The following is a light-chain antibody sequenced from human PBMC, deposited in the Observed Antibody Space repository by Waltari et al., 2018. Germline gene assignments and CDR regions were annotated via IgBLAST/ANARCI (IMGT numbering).Light chain of an antibody. CDR3: SSYTSTNTHVV. CDR1: SSDIGGYYF. CDR2: DVN. V-gene: IGLV2-14*03. Sequence: QSTLTQPASLSGSRGPTITISCTGTSSDIGGYYFVPWHQQFPGKAPKLIIYDVNSRPSGGSERFAGFKSGNTASLTISGLQTEDEAEYYCSSYTSTNTHVVFGGGTKLTVL. J-gene: IGLJ2*01.